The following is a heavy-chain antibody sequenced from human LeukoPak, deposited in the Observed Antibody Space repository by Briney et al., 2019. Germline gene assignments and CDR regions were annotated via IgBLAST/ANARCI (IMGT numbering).Heavy chain of an antibody. J-gene: IGHJ4*02. CDR1: GYTFTSYD. CDR2: MNPNSGNT. D-gene: IGHD1-1*01. V-gene: IGHV1-8*01. Sequence: ASVEVSCKASGYTFTSYDINWVRQATGQGLEWMGWMNPNSGNTGYAQKFQGRVTMTRNTSISTAYMELSSLRSEDTAVYYCAREAHSTTGTTGFDYWGQGTLVTVSS. CDR3: AREAHSTTGTTGFDY.